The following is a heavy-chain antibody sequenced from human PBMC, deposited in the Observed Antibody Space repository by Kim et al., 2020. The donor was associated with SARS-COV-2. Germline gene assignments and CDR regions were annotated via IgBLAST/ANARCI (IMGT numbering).Heavy chain of an antibody. J-gene: IGHJ4*02. CDR3: ARGTAFYFEH. V-gene: IGHV3-48*03. Sequence: IFYADSWKGRFTVSRDNAKNSLHLQMNSLTAEDTAVYYCARGTAFYFEHWGQGALVTVSS. D-gene: IGHD2-8*02. CDR2: I.